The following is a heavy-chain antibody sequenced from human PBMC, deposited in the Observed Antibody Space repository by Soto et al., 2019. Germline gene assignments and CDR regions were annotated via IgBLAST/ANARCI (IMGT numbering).Heavy chain of an antibody. CDR1: GFTFTRYS. CDR3: ARESEDLTSNFDY. J-gene: IGHJ4*02. CDR2: ISSTTNYI. Sequence: GGSLRLSCEASGFTFTRYSMNWVRQAPGKGLEWVSSISSTTNYIYYADSMKGRFTDSRDNAKNSVYLEMNSLSAEDTAVYYCARESEDLTSNFDYWGQGTLVTVSS. V-gene: IGHV3-21*01.